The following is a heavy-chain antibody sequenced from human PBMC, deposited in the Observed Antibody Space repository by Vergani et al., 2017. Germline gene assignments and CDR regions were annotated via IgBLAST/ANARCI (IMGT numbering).Heavy chain of an antibody. CDR3: ERMIAAAGTEYFDY. V-gene: IGHV4-59*01. Sequence: QVQLQESGPGLVKPSETLSLTCTVSGGSINSYYWSWIRQPPWEGLEWFGDIYYSGSTNYNPALKSRVTISVDTSKNQFSLKLSSVTAADTAVYYCERMIAAAGTEYFDYWGQGALVTVSS. CDR2: IYYSGST. CDR1: GGSINSYY. J-gene: IGHJ4*02. D-gene: IGHD6-13*01.